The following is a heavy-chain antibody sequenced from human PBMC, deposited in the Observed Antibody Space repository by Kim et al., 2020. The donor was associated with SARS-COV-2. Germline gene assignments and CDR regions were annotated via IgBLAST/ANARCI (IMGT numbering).Heavy chain of an antibody. D-gene: IGHD2-21*02. V-gene: IGHV2-5*02. Sequence: SGPTLVKPTQTLTLTCTFSGFSLSTSGVGVGWIRQPPGKALEWLALIYWDDDKRYSPSLKSRLTITKDTSKNQVVLTMTNLDPVDTATYYCAHRQAHIVVLTAIRHYYSGMDVWGQGTTVTVSS. CDR2: IYWDDDK. CDR1: GFSLSTSGVG. J-gene: IGHJ6*02. CDR3: AHRQAHIVVLTAIRHYYSGMDV.